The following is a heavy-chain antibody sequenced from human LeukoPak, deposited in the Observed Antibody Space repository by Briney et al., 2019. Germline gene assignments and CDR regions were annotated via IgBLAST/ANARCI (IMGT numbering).Heavy chain of an antibody. CDR1: GYTFTSYG. CDR2: ISAYNGNT. J-gene: IGHJ4*02. D-gene: IGHD6-19*01. Sequence: EASVKVSCKASGYTFTSYGISWVRQAPGQGLEWMGWISAYNGNTNYAQKLRGRVNLTTDPSTRTAYMELRSLRSDDTAVYYCAREAVAGMGDYWGQGTLVTVSS. V-gene: IGHV1-18*01. CDR3: AREAVAGMGDY.